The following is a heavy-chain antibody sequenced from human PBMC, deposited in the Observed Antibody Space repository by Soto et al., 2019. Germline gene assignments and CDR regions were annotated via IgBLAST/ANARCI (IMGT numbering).Heavy chain of an antibody. D-gene: IGHD5-12*01. CDR2: ISYDGSNK. V-gene: IGHV3-30*18. CDR3: AKDKGIDINVDIVAYPDY. Sequence: GGSLRLSCAASGFTFSSYGMHWVRQAPGKGLEWVAVISYDGSNKYYADSVKGRFTISRDNSKNTLYLQMNSLRAEDTAVYYCAKDKGIDINVDIVAYPDYWGQGTLVTVSS. CDR1: GFTFSSYG. J-gene: IGHJ4*02.